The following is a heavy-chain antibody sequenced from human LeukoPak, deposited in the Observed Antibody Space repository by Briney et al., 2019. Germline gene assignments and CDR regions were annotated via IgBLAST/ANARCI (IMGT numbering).Heavy chain of an antibody. D-gene: IGHD5-18*01. Sequence: GGSLRLSCAASGFTVNNNYMSWVRQAPGKGLEWVAVIYIGGGTYYAASVKGRFTISRDNAKNSLYLQMNSLRAEDTALYYCAKGPGDTAMDWGQGTLVTVSS. V-gene: IGHV3-53*05. CDR3: AKGPGDTAMD. J-gene: IGHJ4*02. CDR2: IYIGGGT. CDR1: GFTVNNNY.